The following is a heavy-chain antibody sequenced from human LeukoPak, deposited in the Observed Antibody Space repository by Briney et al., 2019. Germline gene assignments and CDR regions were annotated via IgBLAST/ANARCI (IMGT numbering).Heavy chain of an antibody. Sequence: PGGSLRLSCAASGFTFSTYAMSWVRQAPGKGLEWVSDISGTGGRTYYADSVKGWFHISRDNSKNPVDLLMTSLRAEDTAIYYCARDVPYYYDSSGYYSPFDCWGQGTLVTVSS. CDR2: ISGTGGRT. J-gene: IGHJ4*02. D-gene: IGHD3-22*01. CDR3: ARDVPYYYDSSGYYSPFDC. V-gene: IGHV3-23*01. CDR1: GFTFSTYA.